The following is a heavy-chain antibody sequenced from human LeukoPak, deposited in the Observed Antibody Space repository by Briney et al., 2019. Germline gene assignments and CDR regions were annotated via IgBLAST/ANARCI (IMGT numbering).Heavy chain of an antibody. CDR1: GFSFSNYA. CDR2: ISDSGGRT. CDR3: AKVPYSDYGSGRPPLDV. V-gene: IGHV3-23*01. J-gene: IGHJ6*02. Sequence: PGGSLRLSCAASGFSFSNYAMSWVRQAPGKGLEWDSTISDSGGRTYYADSVKGRFTISRDNSKDTLYLHMSSLRAEDTAIHYCAKVPYSDYGSGRPPLDVWGQGTTVAVSS. D-gene: IGHD3-10*01.